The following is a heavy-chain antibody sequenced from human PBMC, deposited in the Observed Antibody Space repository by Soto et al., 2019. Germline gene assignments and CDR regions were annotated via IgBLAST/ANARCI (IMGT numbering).Heavy chain of an antibody. D-gene: IGHD6-6*01. J-gene: IGHJ6*02. CDR3: AREGSRYSSSSVGYYYYGMDV. Sequence: ASVKVSCKASGGTFSSYAISWVRQAPGQGLEWMGGIIPIFGTANYAQKFQGRVTITADESTSTAYMELSSLRSEDTAVYYFAREGSRYSSSSVGYYYYGMDVWGQGTTVTVSS. CDR1: GGTFSSYA. CDR2: IIPIFGTA. V-gene: IGHV1-69*13.